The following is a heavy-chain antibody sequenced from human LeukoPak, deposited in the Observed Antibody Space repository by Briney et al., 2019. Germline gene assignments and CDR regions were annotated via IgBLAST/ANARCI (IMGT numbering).Heavy chain of an antibody. D-gene: IGHD3-10*01. CDR1: GGSISSYY. J-gene: IGHJ5*02. CDR3: AFSLWFGELSHGNWFDP. Sequence: SETLSLTCTVSGGSISSYYWSWIRQPPGKGLEWIAYISDIGSINYNPSLKSRVTISLDTSKNQFSLKLSSVTAADTAVYYCAFSLWFGELSHGNWFDPWGQGTLVTVSS. CDR2: ISDIGSI. V-gene: IGHV4-59*12.